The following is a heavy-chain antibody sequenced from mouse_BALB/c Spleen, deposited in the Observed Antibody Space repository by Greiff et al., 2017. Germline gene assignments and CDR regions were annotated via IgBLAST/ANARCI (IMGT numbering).Heavy chain of an antibody. CDR1: GFTFSSYA. V-gene: IGHV5-9-4*01. CDR2: ISSGGSYT. CDR3: ARDGPWFAY. Sequence: EVQLVESGGGLVKPGGSLKLSCAAYGFTFSSYAMSWVRQSPEKRLEWVAEISSGGSYTYYPDTVTGRFTISRDNAKNTLYLEMSSLRSEDTAMYYCARDGPWFAYWGQGTLVTVSA. J-gene: IGHJ3*01.